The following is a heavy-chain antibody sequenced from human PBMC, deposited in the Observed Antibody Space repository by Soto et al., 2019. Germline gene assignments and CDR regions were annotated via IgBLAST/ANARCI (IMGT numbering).Heavy chain of an antibody. V-gene: IGHV3-66*01. J-gene: IGHJ2*01. CDR1: GLTVSSNY. Sequence: EVQLVESGGGLVHLGGSLRHSCAASGLTVSSNYMSWICQDQWKGLEWVSVMYSGGSTYYADSVKGRFTISRYNSKNTLYLQMNSLRAEDTALYYCARDRFLFDLWGRGTLVTVSS. D-gene: IGHD3-10*01. CDR2: MYSGGST. CDR3: ARDRFLFDL.